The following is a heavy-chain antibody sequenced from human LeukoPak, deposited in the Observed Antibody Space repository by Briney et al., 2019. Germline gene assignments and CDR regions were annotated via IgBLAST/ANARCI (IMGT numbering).Heavy chain of an antibody. D-gene: IGHD2-2*01. V-gene: IGHV3-20*04. CDR1: GFTFDDYD. CDR2: INWNGGST. CDR3: ASSGYCSSTSCYFNYMDV. J-gene: IGHJ6*03. Sequence: PGGSLRLPCAASGFTFDDYDMSWVRQAPGKGLEWVSGINWNGGSTGYADSVKGRFTISRDNAKNSLYLQMNSLRAEDTALYYCASSGYCSSTSCYFNYMDVWGKGTTVTVSS.